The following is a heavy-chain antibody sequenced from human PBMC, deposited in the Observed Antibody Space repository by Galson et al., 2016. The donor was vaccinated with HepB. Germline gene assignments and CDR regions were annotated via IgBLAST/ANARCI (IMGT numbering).Heavy chain of an antibody. V-gene: IGHV4-34*01. J-gene: IGHJ5*01. D-gene: IGHD3-22*01. Sequence: ETLSLTCGVSGGSFNDFYWNWIRQSPGKGLEWIGDISHSGITNYNPSLKSRDTMSVDTSKNQFSLKMLYVTAADTAVYYCVITKNYFDAEGYYPAFDCWGQAARVTVSS. CDR3: VITKNYFDAEGYYPAFDC. CDR2: ISHSGIT. CDR1: GGSFNDFY.